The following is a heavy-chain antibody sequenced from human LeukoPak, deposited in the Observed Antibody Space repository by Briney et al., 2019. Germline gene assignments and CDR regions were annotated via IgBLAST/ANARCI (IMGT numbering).Heavy chain of an antibody. J-gene: IGHJ3*01. V-gene: IGHV3-23*01. D-gene: IGHD3-10*02. CDR1: GFTFSSYA. CDR3: AKCSASYSNDAFDV. CDR2: IRGGGSNT. Sequence: PGGSLRLSCAAPGFTFSSYAMNWVRQAPGKGLEWVSYIRGGGSNTRYSDSVKGRFIISRDNSKNILYLQMNSLRAEDTAIYYCAKCSASYSNDAFDVWGRGTMVTVSS.